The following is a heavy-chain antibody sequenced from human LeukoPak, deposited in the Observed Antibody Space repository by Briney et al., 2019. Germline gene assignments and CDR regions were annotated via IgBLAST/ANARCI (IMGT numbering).Heavy chain of an antibody. Sequence: GGSLRLSCAASGFTFSSYAMHWVRQAPGKGLEWVAVISYDGSNKYYADSVKGRSTISRDNSKNTLYLQMNSLRAEDTAVYYCARAPLDIVVVVAATAYGMDVWGQGTTVTVSS. CDR2: ISYDGSNK. V-gene: IGHV3-30*04. CDR1: GFTFSSYA. J-gene: IGHJ6*02. D-gene: IGHD2-15*01. CDR3: ARAPLDIVVVVAATAYGMDV.